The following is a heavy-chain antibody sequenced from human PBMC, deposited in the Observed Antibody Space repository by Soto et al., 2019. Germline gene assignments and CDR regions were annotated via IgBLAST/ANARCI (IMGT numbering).Heavy chain of an antibody. Sequence: DVQLLESGGGLVQPGKSLKLSFAPSGFPFDIYTMIWVGQAPGKGLEWVSLIGGSGGGTNYAASVRGRFTTTRDNSKNTLYLHMRSLRPEDTAMYYCVNTRGLIDYWGQGTLVTVSS. J-gene: IGHJ4*02. V-gene: IGHV3-23*01. CDR2: IGGSGGGT. D-gene: IGHD1-1*01. CDR1: GFPFDIYT. CDR3: VNTRGLIDY.